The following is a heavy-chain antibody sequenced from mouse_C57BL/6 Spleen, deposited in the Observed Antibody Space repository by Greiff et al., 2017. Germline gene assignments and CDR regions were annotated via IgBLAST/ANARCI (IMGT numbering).Heavy chain of an antibody. J-gene: IGHJ2*01. D-gene: IGHD3-2*02. Sequence: VQVVESGGGLVQPGGSLSLSCAASGFTFTDYYMSWVRQPPGKALEWLGFIRNKANGYTTEYSASVKGRFTISRDNSQSILYLQMNALRAEDSATYYCARCGAQGRYYFDYWGQGTTLTVSS. CDR2: IRNKANGYTT. CDR3: ARCGAQGRYYFDY. CDR1: GFTFTDYY. V-gene: IGHV7-3*01.